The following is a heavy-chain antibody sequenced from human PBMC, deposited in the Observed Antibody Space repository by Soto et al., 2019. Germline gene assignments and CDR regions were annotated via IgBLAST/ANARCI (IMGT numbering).Heavy chain of an antibody. CDR3: ARDLLVFDSSGFHF. Sequence: QVQLQESGPGLVKASQTLSLNCTVSGDPIGSGDFYWTWIRQTPGRGLEWIGNIYHSGTTSYNPSLESRISISIDPSRNVFSLSLASVTVADTAVYFCARDLLVFDSSGFHFWGRGILVTVAS. J-gene: IGHJ5*01. D-gene: IGHD3-22*01. CDR1: GDPIGSGDFY. CDR2: IYHSGTT. V-gene: IGHV4-30-4*01.